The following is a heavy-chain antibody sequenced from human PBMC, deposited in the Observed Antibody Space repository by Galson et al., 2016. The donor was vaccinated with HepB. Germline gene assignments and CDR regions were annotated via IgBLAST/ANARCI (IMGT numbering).Heavy chain of an antibody. J-gene: IGHJ3*02. V-gene: IGHV1-18*01. CDR3: ERDWYYDSLDFDPLDI. CDR2: ISAYNGNT. Sequence: SVKVSCKASGYTFTRYGISWVRQAPGQGLEWMAWISAYNGNTNYAQKFQGRVTMATDTSTSIAYMELKSLRSDDTAVYYCERDWYYDSLDFDPLDIWGQGTVVTVSS. CDR1: GYTFTRYG. D-gene: IGHD3-22*01.